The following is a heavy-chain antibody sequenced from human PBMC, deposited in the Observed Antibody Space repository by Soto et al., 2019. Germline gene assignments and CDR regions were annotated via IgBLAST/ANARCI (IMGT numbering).Heavy chain of an antibody. CDR1: GGTFSNYA. J-gene: IGHJ6*02. CDR3: ARAMVPSTNYYYAMDV. V-gene: IGHV1-69*12. Sequence: QVQLLQSGAEVKKPGSSMKVSCKASGGTFSNYAISWVRQAPGQGLEWMGGFIPIFGTTNYAQNFQGRVTMTAAESTGTANIELTSLRSEDRAVYYCARAMVPSTNYYYAMDVWGQGTTVTVSS. D-gene: IGHD2-15*01. CDR2: FIPIFGTT.